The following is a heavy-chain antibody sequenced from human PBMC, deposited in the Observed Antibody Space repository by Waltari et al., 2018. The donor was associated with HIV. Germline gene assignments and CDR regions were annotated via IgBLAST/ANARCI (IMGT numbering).Heavy chain of an antibody. Sequence: QVQLVQSGAEVKKPGASVKVSCKASGYTFTSYGISWVRQAPGQGLEWMGWISAYNGYTNYAQKLQGRVTMTTDTSPSTAYMELRSLRSDDTAVYYCARDMKGLLWFGELFSDYWGQGTLVTVSS. CDR2: ISAYNGYT. J-gene: IGHJ4*02. V-gene: IGHV1-18*01. D-gene: IGHD3-10*01. CDR3: ARDMKGLLWFGELFSDY. CDR1: GYTFTSYG.